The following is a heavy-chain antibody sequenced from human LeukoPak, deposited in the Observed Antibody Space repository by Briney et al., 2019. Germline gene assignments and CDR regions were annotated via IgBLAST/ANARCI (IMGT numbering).Heavy chain of an antibody. CDR2: ISGSGGST. D-gene: IGHD1-26*01. Sequence: PGGSLRLSCAASGFTFSSYAMSWVRQAPGKGLEWVSAISGSGGSTYYADSVKGRFTISRDNSKNTLYLQMNSLRAEDTAVYYCAKVGDSGSYYRYFDYWGQGTLVTVSS. J-gene: IGHJ4*02. V-gene: IGHV3-23*01. CDR1: GFTFSSYA. CDR3: AKVGDSGSYYRYFDY.